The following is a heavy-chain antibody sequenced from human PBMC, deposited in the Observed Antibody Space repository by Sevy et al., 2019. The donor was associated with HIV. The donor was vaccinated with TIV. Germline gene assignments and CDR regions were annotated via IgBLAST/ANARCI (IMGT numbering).Heavy chain of an antibody. V-gene: IGHV3-23*01. CDR2: INGRGGST. CDR1: GYSFSSYA. Sequence: GGSLRLSCVVSGYSFSSYAISWVRQAPGKGLEWVSTINGRGGSTYYADSVKGRFTISRDNPKNTLFLQMINLRVDDXXXXXXXXXXXXXXXXASAFYDNWGQGTLVTVSS. J-gene: IGHJ4*02. CDR3: XXXXXXXXXXASAFYDN.